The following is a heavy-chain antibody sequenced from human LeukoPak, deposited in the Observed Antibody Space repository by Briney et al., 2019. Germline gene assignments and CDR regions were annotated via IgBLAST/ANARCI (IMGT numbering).Heavy chain of an antibody. CDR3: ARDANGGGATFLDY. D-gene: IGHD1-26*01. CDR1: GGSISSSSW. CDR2: IYYSGST. Sequence: PSETLSLTCAVSGGSISSSSWWSWVRQPPGKGLEWIGYIYYSGSTNYNPSLKSRVTISVDTSKNQFSLKLSSVTAADTAVYYCARDANGGGATFLDYWGQGTLVTVSS. V-gene: IGHV4-4*02. J-gene: IGHJ4*02.